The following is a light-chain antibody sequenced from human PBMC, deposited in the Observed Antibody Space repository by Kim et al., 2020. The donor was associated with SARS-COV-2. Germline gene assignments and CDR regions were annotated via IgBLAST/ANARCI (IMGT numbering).Light chain of an antibody. CDR2: GSS. V-gene: IGKV3-15*01. CDR3: QQCNTWPYT. J-gene: IGKJ2*01. CDR1: QSVDSN. Sequence: SVFPGERATLSCRASQSVDSNLAWYQQKPGQAPRLLIYGSSTRATDIPTRFSGSGSGTEFTLTISSLRSEDFAVYYCQQCNTWPYTFGQGTKLEI.